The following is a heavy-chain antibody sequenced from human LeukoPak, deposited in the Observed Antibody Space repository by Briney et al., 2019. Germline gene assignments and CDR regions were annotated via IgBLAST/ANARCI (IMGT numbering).Heavy chain of an antibody. V-gene: IGHV3-23*01. CDR1: GFAFSSYT. CDR2: VTNSGGNT. D-gene: IGHD2-2*01. J-gene: IGHJ4*02. Sequence: GGSLRLSCAASGFAFSSYTMTWVRQAPGKGLEWVSAVTNSGGNTFHADSVRGRFTISRDNSKNTLHLQMNSLRAEDTAVYYCAKEAPRCSSTSCYQENWGQGTLVTVSS. CDR3: AKEAPRCSSTSCYQEN.